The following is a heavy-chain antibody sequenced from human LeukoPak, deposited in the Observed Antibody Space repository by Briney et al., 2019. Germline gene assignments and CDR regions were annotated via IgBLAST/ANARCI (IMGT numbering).Heavy chain of an antibody. CDR3: TGDVEPGGTFDS. Sequence: GASVKISCKTSGYSFTRYGINWLRKAPGQRFEWLGWINTRTGDPSYAPAYMGRLLFSLDTSVSTAYLQISSLKSEDSAVYYCTGDVEPGGTFDSWGQGTLVTVSS. D-gene: IGHD2-15*01. CDR1: GYSFTRYG. V-gene: IGHV7-4-1*02. CDR2: INTRTGDP. J-gene: IGHJ4*02.